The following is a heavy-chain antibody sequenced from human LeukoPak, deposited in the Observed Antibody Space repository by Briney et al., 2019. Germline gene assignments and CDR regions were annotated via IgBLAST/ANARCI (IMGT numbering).Heavy chain of an antibody. CDR2: ISRSSSYI. Sequence: GGSLRLSCAASGFTFSSYNMKWVRQAPGKGLEWVSSISRSSSYIYYADSVKGRFTISRDNAMNSLYLQMNSLRAEDTAVYYCAKDIGMATIRHFDYWGQGTLVTVSS. J-gene: IGHJ4*02. CDR1: GFTFSSYN. V-gene: IGHV3-21*01. CDR3: AKDIGMATIRHFDY. D-gene: IGHD5-24*01.